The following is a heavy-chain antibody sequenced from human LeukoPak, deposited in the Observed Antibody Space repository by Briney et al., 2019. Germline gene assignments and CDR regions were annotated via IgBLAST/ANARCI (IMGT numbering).Heavy chain of an antibody. CDR1: GFTFSSYA. CDR2: ISSSSSYI. Sequence: GGSLRLSCAASGFTFSSYAMSWVRQAPGKGLEWVSSISSSSSYIYYADSVKGRFTISRDNAKNSLYLQMNSLRAEDTAVYYCARRITMVRGFDYWGQGTLVTVSS. D-gene: IGHD3-10*01. V-gene: IGHV3-21*01. J-gene: IGHJ4*02. CDR3: ARRITMVRGFDY.